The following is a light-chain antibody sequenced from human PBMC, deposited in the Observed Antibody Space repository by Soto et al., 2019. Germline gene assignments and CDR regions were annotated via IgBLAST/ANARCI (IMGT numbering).Light chain of an antibody. CDR1: SSDVGGYNH. Sequence: QSALTQPASVSGSPGQSITISCTGTSSDVGGYNHVSWYQQHPGKAPKLMIYDVTDRPSGVSNRFSGSKSGNTASLAISGLQDEDEADYYCHSYTSTNTLVFGGGTQLTVL. J-gene: IGLJ2*01. V-gene: IGLV2-14*03. CDR2: DVT. CDR3: HSYTSTNTLV.